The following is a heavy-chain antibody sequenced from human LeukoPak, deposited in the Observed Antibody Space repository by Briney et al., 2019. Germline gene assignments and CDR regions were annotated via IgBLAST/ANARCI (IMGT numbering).Heavy chain of an antibody. J-gene: IGHJ4*02. CDR3: VSTGVPRGYYYDSSGPSL. CDR2: ISYDGSNK. D-gene: IGHD3-22*01. V-gene: IGHV3-30-3*01. CDR1: GFTFSSYA. Sequence: GGSLRLSCAASGFTFSSYAMHWVRQAPGKGLEWVAVISYDGSNKYYADSVKGRFTISRDNSKNTLYLQMNSLRAEDTAVYYCVSTGVPRGYYYDSSGPSLWGQGTLVTVSS.